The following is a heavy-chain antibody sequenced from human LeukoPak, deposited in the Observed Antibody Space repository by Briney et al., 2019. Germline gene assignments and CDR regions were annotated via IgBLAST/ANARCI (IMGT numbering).Heavy chain of an antibody. D-gene: IGHD4-17*01. CDR1: GDSISSYY. V-gene: IGHV4-59*01. J-gene: IGHJ4*02. Sequence: PSETLSLTCTVSGDSISSYYWSWLRQPPGKGREWMGYINYSGNTNYNPSLKRRVNISVDTYKKEFSLRLTSVTAADTAVYYCAREGRQDYVYFDCWGQGTLVTVSS. CDR3: AREGRQDYVYFDC. CDR2: INYSGNT.